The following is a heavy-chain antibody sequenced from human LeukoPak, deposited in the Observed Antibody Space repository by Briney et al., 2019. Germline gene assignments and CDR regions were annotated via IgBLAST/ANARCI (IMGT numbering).Heavy chain of an antibody. V-gene: IGHV4-30-2*01. Sequence: SQTLSLTCAVSGGSISSGGYSWSWIRQPPGKGLEWIGYIYHSGSTYYNPSLKSRVTISVDRSKNQFSLKLSSVTAADTAVYYCARFGYSSGWYPGDAFDIWGQGTMVTVSS. J-gene: IGHJ3*02. CDR2: IYHSGST. CDR3: ARFGYSSGWYPGDAFDI. D-gene: IGHD6-19*01. CDR1: GGSISSGGYS.